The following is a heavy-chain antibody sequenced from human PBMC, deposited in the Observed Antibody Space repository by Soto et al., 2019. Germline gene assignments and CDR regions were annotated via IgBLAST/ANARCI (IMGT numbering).Heavy chain of an antibody. J-gene: IGHJ4*02. CDR1: GFTFSSYA. CDR2: ISGSGGST. CDR3: AKAFEYSSSRPQDY. Sequence: EVQLLESGGGLVQPGGSLRLSCAASGFTFSSYAMSWVRQSPGQGLEWVSAISGSGGSTYYADSVKGRFTISRDNSKNTLYLQMNSLRAEDTAVYYCAKAFEYSSSRPQDYWGQGTLVTVSS. D-gene: IGHD6-6*01. V-gene: IGHV3-23*01.